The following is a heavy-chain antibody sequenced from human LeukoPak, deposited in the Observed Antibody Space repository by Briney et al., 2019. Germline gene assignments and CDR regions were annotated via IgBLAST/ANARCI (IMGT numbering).Heavy chain of an antibody. CDR3: AKEKWRVSLEYLDY. CDR1: GFTFSSYG. J-gene: IGHJ4*02. V-gene: IGHV3-30*02. D-gene: IGHD6-19*01. Sequence: PGGSLRLSCAASGFTFSSYGIHWVRQAPGKGLEWVAFIQYEGSNKYYADSVKGRFTISRDNSKNTLYLQMNSLRVEDTAVYYCAKEKWRVSLEYLDYWGQGTLVTVSS. CDR2: IQYEGSNK.